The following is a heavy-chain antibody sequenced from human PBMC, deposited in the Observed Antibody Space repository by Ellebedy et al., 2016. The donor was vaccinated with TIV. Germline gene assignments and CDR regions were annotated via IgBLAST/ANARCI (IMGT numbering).Heavy chain of an antibody. V-gene: IGHV3-74*01. CDR2: INSDGSTS. D-gene: IGHD5-12*01. CDR3: ARRNPSGYDPFFDY. Sequence: HTGGSLRLSCAASGFTYSSYWMHWVRQAPGKGLVWVSQINSDGSTSSYVDSVEGRFTISRDNAKNTLYLQMNSLRAEDTAVYYCARRNPSGYDPFFDYWGQGTLVIVSP. J-gene: IGHJ4*02. CDR1: GFTYSSYW.